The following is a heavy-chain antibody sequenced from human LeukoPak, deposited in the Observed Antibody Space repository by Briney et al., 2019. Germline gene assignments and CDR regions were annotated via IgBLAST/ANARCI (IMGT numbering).Heavy chain of an antibody. D-gene: IGHD3-10*01. CDR2: IYYSGST. V-gene: IGHV4-39*01. CDR3: ARHEGSTYYYGSGSYIGSYFDY. Sequence: SETLSLTCTVSGGSISSSSYYWGWIRQPPRKGLEWIGSIYYSGSTYYNPSLKSRVTISVDTSKNQFSLKLSSVTAADTAVYYCARHEGSTYYYGSGSYIGSYFDYWGQGTLVTVSS. CDR1: GGSISSSSYY. J-gene: IGHJ4*02.